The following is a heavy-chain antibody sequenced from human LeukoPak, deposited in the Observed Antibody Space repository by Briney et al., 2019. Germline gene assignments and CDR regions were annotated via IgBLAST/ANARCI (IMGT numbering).Heavy chain of an antibody. D-gene: IGHD2-2*01. J-gene: IGHJ5*02. V-gene: IGHV4-39*01. Sequence: SETLSLTCTVSGGSISSGSYYWGWIRQPPGKGLEWIGSIYYSGSTYYNPSLKSRVTISVDTSKNQFSLKLSSVTAADTAVYYCARPLGVVPVVNWFDPWGQGTLVTVSS. CDR2: IYYSGST. CDR1: GGSISSGSYY. CDR3: ARPLGVVPVVNWFDP.